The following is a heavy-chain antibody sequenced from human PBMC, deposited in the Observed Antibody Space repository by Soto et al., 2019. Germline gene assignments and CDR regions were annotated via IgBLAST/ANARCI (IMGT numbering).Heavy chain of an antibody. Sequence: EVQLVESGGGLVQPGGSLRLSCAASGFTFSSYSMNWVRQAPGKGLEWVSYISSSRRTIYYADSVKGRFTISRDNAKNSLYLQMNSLRAEDTAVYYCARDCPGSSTTCYGNEWFDSWGQGILVTVSS. J-gene: IGHJ5*01. CDR3: ARDCPGSSTTCYGNEWFDS. D-gene: IGHD2-2*01. CDR1: GFTFSSYS. V-gene: IGHV3-48*01. CDR2: ISSSRRTI.